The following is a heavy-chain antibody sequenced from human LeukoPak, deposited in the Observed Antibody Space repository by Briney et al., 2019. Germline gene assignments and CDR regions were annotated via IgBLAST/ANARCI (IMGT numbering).Heavy chain of an antibody. D-gene: IGHD2-21*02. V-gene: IGHV3-7*01. CDR2: IKQDGSEK. CDR1: TFAFRNYG. CDR3: ARDYCGGDCYSIDY. J-gene: IGHJ4*02. Sequence: GGSLRLSCVASTFAFRNYGMSWVRQAPGKGLEWVANIKQDGSEKYYVDSVKGRFTISRDNAKNSLYLQMNSLRAEDTAVYYCARDYCGGDCYSIDYWGQGTLVTVSS.